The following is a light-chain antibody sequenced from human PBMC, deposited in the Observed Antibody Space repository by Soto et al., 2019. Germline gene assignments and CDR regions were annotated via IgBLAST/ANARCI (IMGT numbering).Light chain of an antibody. CDR2: AAS. J-gene: IGKJ5*01. V-gene: IGKV1-39*01. CDR3: QQSYSTPIT. CDR1: QSINSY. Sequence: DIQMTQSPSSLSASVGDRVTITCRASQSINSYLNWYQQEPGKAPKFLIYAASSLQSGVPSRSSGSGSGTDFTLTISSLQPEDFATYYCQQSYSTPITFGQGTRLEI.